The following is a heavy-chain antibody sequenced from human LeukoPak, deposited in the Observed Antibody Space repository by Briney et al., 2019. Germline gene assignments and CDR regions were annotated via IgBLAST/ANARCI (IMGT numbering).Heavy chain of an antibody. Sequence: ASVKVSCKASGYTFTGYYMHWVRQAPGQGLEWMGWINPNSGDTNYAQKFQGRVTMTRDTSISTAYMELSRLTSDDTAVYYCARGRYGLLSGYDYWGQRAMVTASS. V-gene: IGHV1-2*02. CDR1: GYTFTGYY. J-gene: IGHJ4*02. CDR3: ARGRYGLLSGYDY. D-gene: IGHD3-22*01. CDR2: INPNSGDT.